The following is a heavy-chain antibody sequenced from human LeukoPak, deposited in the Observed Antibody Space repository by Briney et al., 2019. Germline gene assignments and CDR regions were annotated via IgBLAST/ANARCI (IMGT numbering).Heavy chain of an antibody. CDR1: GRTWREYS. CDR3: ARDRDGTGNYPLDY. Sequence: GGDLELSCAAAGRTWREYSTSWFPQPPGKGLEWVSGISGSGGGPYYADPVNGRFTISRDNSKNMLYLQMNSLRADDTAVYYCARDRDGTGNYPLDYWGQGTLVIVSS. D-gene: IGHD3-10*01. CDR2: ISGSGGGP. J-gene: IGHJ4*02. V-gene: IGHV3-23*01.